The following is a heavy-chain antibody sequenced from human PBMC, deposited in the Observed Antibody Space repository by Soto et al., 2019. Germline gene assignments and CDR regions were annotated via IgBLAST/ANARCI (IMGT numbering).Heavy chain of an antibody. D-gene: IGHD3-22*01. J-gene: IGHJ3*02. CDR1: GGFISSYY. CDR2: IYTSGST. Sequence: QVQLQESGPGLVKPSETLSLTCTVSGGFISSYYWSWIRQPAGKGLEWIGRIYTSGSTNYNPSLKRRVTMSVDTSKNQFSLKLSSVTAADTAVYYCARETYYYDSSGYYDDAFDIWGQGTMVTVSS. CDR3: ARETYYYDSSGYYDDAFDI. V-gene: IGHV4-4*07.